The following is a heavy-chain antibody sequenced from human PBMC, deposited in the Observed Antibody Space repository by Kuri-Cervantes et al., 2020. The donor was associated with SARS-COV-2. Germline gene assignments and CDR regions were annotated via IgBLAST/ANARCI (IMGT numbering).Heavy chain of an antibody. CDR2: ISYDGSNK. CDR1: GFTFSSYA. CDR3: ARGTESGYPNWYFDL. D-gene: IGHD3-3*01. J-gene: IGHJ2*01. V-gene: IGHV3-30*04. Sequence: GGSLRLSCAASGFTFSSYAMHWVRQAPGKGLEWVAVISYDGSNKYYADSVKGRFTISRDNSKNTLYLQMNSLRAEGTAVYYCARGTESGYPNWYFDLWGRGTLVTVSS.